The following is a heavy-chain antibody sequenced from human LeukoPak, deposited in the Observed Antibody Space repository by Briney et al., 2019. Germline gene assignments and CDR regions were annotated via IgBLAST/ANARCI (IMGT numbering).Heavy chain of an antibody. J-gene: IGHJ4*02. CDR1: GFTFNNYA. Sequence: QLGRSLRLSCAASGFTFNNYAIHWVRQAPGKGLEWVAFISYDGSNKQYADSVKGRFTISRDNSKNTVSLQMNSLRGEDTAVYYCARALGYNYGFWGQGTLVTVSS. CDR2: ISYDGSNK. CDR3: ARALGYNYGF. D-gene: IGHD5-18*01. V-gene: IGHV3-30*04.